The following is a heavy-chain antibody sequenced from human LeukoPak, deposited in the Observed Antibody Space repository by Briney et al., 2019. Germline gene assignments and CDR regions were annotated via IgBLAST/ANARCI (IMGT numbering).Heavy chain of an antibody. D-gene: IGHD4-17*01. CDR2: ISHSGST. J-gene: IGHJ4*02. CDR3: ATRPLYGDYPDY. Sequence: ASETLSLTCAVYGGSFSGYYWSWIRQPPGKGLEWIGEISHSGSTNYNPSLKSRVTISVDTSKNQFSLKLSSVTAADTAVYYCATRPLYGDYPDYWGQGTLVTVSS. CDR1: GGSFSGYY. V-gene: IGHV4-34*01.